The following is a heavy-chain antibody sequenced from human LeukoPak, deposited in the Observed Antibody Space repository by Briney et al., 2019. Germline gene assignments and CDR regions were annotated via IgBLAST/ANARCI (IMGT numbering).Heavy chain of an antibody. CDR2: MNPNSGNT. V-gene: IGHV1-8*01. D-gene: IGHD3-3*01. CDR3: ARVWELRFLEWLFIGYAFDI. Sequence: ASVKVSCKASGYTFTSYDINWVRQATGQGLEWMGWMNPNSGNTGYAQKFQGRVTMTRNTSISTAYMELSSLRSEDTAVDYCARVWELRFLEWLFIGYAFDIWGQGTMVTVSS. CDR1: GYTFTSYD. J-gene: IGHJ3*02.